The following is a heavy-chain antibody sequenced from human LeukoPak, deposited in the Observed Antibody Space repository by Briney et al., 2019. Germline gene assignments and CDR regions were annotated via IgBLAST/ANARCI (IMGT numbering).Heavy chain of an antibody. D-gene: IGHD4-11*01. J-gene: IGHJ4*02. V-gene: IGHV3-23*01. CDR1: GFTFSSYA. CDR2: IGAGGTFT. CDR3: AKDLDYTTYGYDFDY. Sequence: GGSLRLSCTASGFTFSSYAMNWVRQAPGKGLEWVSGIGAGGTFTYYADSVKGRFTIFRDNSRNTLYLQMNSLRADDTAVYYCAKDLDYTTYGYDFDYWGQGTLVTVSS.